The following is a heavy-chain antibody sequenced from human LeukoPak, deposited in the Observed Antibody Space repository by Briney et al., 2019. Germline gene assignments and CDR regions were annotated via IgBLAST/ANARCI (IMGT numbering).Heavy chain of an antibody. D-gene: IGHD5-18*01. Sequence: SETLSLTCTVSGGSISSGDYYWSWIRQPPGKGLEWIGYIYYSGSTYYNPSLKSRVTISVDTSKNQFSLKLSSVTAADTAVYYCARPRIQLWLQGPNAFDIWGQGTMVTVSS. V-gene: IGHV4-30-4*01. CDR2: IYYSGST. J-gene: IGHJ3*02. CDR1: GGSISSGDYY. CDR3: ARPRIQLWLQGPNAFDI.